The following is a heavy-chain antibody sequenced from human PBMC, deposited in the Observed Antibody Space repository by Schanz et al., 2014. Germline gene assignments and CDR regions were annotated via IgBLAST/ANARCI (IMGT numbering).Heavy chain of an antibody. J-gene: IGHJ4*02. CDR2: ISSTSSYI. Sequence: VKLVESGGGLVQPGGSLRLSCAASGFTFSDHFMGWVRQAPGKGLEWVSSISSTSSYIFYADSVKGRFTISRDNAKKSLYLRMNSLRAEDTAVYYCARDAVTSVLTPGFYYWGQGTLVTVSS. CDR3: ARDAVTSVLTPGFYY. V-gene: IGHV3-11*06. CDR1: GFTFSDHF. D-gene: IGHD4-17*01.